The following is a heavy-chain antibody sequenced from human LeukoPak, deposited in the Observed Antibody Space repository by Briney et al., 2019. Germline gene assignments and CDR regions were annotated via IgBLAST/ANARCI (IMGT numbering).Heavy chain of an antibody. CDR2: IRPETGEP. J-gene: IGHJ4*02. Sequence: ASVKVSCKISGFGLSVLSIHCMRQAPGKGLEWVGGIRPETGEPIFAQKFRGRVTITEDTFTDTGYLELRGLTSEDTAVYYCSTDSGRSYFYFDFWGQGTLVTVSS. V-gene: IGHV1-24*01. D-gene: IGHD3-10*01. CDR3: STDSGRSYFYFDF. CDR1: GFGLSVLS.